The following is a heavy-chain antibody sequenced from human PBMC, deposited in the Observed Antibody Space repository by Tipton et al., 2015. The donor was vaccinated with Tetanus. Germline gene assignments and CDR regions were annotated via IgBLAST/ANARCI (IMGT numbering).Heavy chain of an antibody. Sequence: QVQLVQSGAEVKKPGASVKVSCKASGYTFTGYYIYWARQAPGQALEWMGWIDPNSGGTVYAQKFQGRVTMTRDTSISTAYMELRSLRSDDTAVYYCARDRGDYIFYGMDVWGPGTTVPVS. CDR3: ARDRGDYIFYGMDV. CDR1: GYTFTGYY. J-gene: IGHJ6*02. V-gene: IGHV1-2*02. D-gene: IGHD3-16*01. CDR2: IDPNSGGT.